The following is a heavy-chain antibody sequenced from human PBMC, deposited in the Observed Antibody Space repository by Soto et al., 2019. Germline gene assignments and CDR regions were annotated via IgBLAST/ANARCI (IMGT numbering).Heavy chain of an antibody. CDR3: ARDADWAFGY. CDR1: GFTFSSYA. V-gene: IGHV3-23*01. CDR2: ISGSGGST. J-gene: IGHJ4*02. Sequence: GGSLRLSCAASGFTFSSYAMSWVRQAPGKGLEWVSAISGSGGSTYYADSVKGRFTVSRDNAKNTLYLLMNSLRAEDTAVYYCARDADWAFGYWGQGTLVTVSS. D-gene: IGHD3-9*01.